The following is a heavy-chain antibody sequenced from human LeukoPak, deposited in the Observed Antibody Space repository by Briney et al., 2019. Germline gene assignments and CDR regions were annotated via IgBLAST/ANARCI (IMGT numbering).Heavy chain of an antibody. CDR1: GYTFTSYG. CDR2: ISAYNGNT. Sequence: GPVKVSCKASGYTFTSYGISWVRQAPGQGLEWMGWISAYNGNTNYAQKLQGRVTMTTDTSTSTAYMELRSLRSDDTAVYYCARAPEEDLGSVSQHWGQGTLVTVSS. D-gene: IGHD2-15*01. CDR3: ARAPEEDLGSVSQH. V-gene: IGHV1-18*01. J-gene: IGHJ1*01.